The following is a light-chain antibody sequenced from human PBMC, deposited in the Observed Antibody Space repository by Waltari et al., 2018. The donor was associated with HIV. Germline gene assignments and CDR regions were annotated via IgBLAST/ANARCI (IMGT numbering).Light chain of an antibody. CDR3: KSRDSSGNHVL. V-gene: IGLV3-19*01. Sequence: SSELTQDATVSVALGQTVRITCRGANLLTCSASRYQQKPGQAPVLVNFCKNNRPSGIPDRFSGSTSGNTASLTITGAQAEDEADYYCKSRDSSGNHVLFGGGTKLTVL. CDR1: NLLTCS. J-gene: IGLJ2*01. CDR2: CKN.